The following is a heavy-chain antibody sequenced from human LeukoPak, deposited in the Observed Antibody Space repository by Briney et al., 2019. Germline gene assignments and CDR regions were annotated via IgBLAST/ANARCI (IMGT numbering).Heavy chain of an antibody. J-gene: IGHJ3*02. CDR1: GRTFSNYA. Sequence: GGSLRLSCAASGRTFSNYAMTWVRQAPGKGLEWVSYISSSGSTIYYADSVKGRFTISRDNAKNSLYLQMNSLRAEDTAVYYCARVRGGWINKGHDAFDIWGQGTMVTVSS. D-gene: IGHD3-10*01. CDR3: ARVRGGWINKGHDAFDI. CDR2: ISSSGSTI. V-gene: IGHV3-11*01.